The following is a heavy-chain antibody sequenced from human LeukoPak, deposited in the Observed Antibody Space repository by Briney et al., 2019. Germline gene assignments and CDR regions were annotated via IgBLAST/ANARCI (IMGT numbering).Heavy chain of an antibody. Sequence: SETLSLTCTVSSGSVNSGSYYWNWIRQPPGKGLEWIGYIYYSGSTNYNPSLKSRVTISVDTAKNQLSLKLSSVTAADTAVYYCARHVTISGPYDASDIWGQGTMVTVSP. V-gene: IGHV4-61*01. D-gene: IGHD5-24*01. CDR2: IYYSGST. CDR1: SGSVNSGSYY. J-gene: IGHJ3*02. CDR3: ARHVTISGPYDASDI.